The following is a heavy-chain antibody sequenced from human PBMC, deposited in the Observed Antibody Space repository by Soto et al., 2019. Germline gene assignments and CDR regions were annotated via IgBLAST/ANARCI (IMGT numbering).Heavy chain of an antibody. CDR1: GGSFSGYY. J-gene: IGHJ6*02. CDR2: INHSGST. Sequence: PSETLSLTCAVYGGSFSGYYWSWIRQPPGKGPEWIGEINHSGSTNYNPSLKSRVAISADTSRNQFSLRVTSVTAADTAVYYCAGREFASSSFHYYYYAVDVWGQGTTVTVSS. CDR3: AGREFASSSFHYYYYAVDV. V-gene: IGHV4-34*01. D-gene: IGHD6-6*01.